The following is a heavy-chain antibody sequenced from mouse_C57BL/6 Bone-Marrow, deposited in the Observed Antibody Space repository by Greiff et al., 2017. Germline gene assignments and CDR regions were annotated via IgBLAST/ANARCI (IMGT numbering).Heavy chain of an antibody. J-gene: IGHJ1*03. CDR1: GFSFNTYA. CDR3: VRTYYYGSSYWYFDV. V-gene: IGHV10-1*01. Sequence: DAGGGLVQPKGSLKLSCAASGFSFNTYAMNWVRQAPGKGLEWVARIRSKSNNYATYYADSVKDRFTISRDDSESMLYLQMNNLKTEDTAMYYCVRTYYYGSSYWYFDVWGTGTTVTVSS. CDR2: IRSKSNNYAT. D-gene: IGHD1-1*01.